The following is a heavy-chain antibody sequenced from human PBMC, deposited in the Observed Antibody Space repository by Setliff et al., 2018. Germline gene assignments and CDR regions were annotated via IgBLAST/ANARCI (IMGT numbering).Heavy chain of an antibody. CDR1: GGSFSGYY. CDR3: ARDREYYDSSGYYPDDY. V-gene: IGHV4-34*01. Sequence: SETLSLTCAVYGGSFSGYYWSWIRQPPGKGLEWIGEINHSGSTNYNPSLKSRVTISVDTSKNQFSLKLSSVTAADTAVYYCARDREYYDSSGYYPDDYWGQGTLVTVSS. J-gene: IGHJ4*02. CDR2: INHSGST. D-gene: IGHD3-22*01.